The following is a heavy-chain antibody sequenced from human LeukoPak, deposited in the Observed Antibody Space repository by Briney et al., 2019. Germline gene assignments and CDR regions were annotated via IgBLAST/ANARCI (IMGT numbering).Heavy chain of an antibody. D-gene: IGHD6-19*01. V-gene: IGHV1-2*02. CDR1: GYTFTGYY. J-gene: IGHJ4*02. CDR3: ARERARGSGWSLGY. Sequence: ASVKVSCKASGYTFTGYYMHWVRQAPGQGLEWMGWINPNSGGTNYAQKFQGRVTMTRDTSISTAYMELSRLRPDDTAVYYCARERARGSGWSLGYWGQGTLVTVSS. CDR2: INPNSGGT.